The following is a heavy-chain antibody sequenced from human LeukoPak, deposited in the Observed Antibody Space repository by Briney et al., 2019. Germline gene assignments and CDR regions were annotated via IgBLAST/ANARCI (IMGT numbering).Heavy chain of an antibody. D-gene: IGHD3-16*01. CDR3: ARDWALAFDY. Sequence: GRSLRPSCAASGFTFRSYWINWVRQAPGKGLEWVANIKQEGSEKYYVDSVKGRFTISRDNAKNSLYLQMNSLRGEDAAVYYCARDWALAFDYWGQGTLVTVSS. J-gene: IGHJ4*02. CDR2: IKQEGSEK. CDR1: GFTFRSYW. V-gene: IGHV3-7*05.